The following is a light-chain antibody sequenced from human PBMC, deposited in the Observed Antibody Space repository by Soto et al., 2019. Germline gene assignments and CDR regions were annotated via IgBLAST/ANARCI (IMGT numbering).Light chain of an antibody. V-gene: IGLV1-44*01. CDR2: NNN. Sequence: QSVLTQPPSASGTPGQRVTISCSGSSSNIGSYTLSWYQQLPGMAPKLLIYNNNQRPSGVPDRFSGSKSGTSASLAISGLQSEDEADCYCAAWDGSLNGFYVFGTGTKVTV. J-gene: IGLJ1*01. CDR1: SSNIGSYT. CDR3: AAWDGSLNGFYV.